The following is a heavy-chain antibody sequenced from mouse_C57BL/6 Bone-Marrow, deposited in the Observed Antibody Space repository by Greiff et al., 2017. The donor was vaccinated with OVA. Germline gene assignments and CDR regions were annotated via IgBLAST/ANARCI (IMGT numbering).Heavy chain of an antibody. Sequence: VQLQQPGAELVKPGASVKLSCKASGYTFTSYWMHWVKQRPGQGLEWIGMIHPNSGSTNYNEKCKSKDTLTVDKSSSTAYMQLSSLTSEDSAVYYCAKSYAMDYWGQGTSVTVSS. CDR2: IHPNSGST. CDR3: AKSYAMDY. J-gene: IGHJ4*01. V-gene: IGHV1-64*01. CDR1: GYTFTSYW.